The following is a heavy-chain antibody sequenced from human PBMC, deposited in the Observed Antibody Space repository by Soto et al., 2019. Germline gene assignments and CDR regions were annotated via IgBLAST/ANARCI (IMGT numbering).Heavy chain of an antibody. V-gene: IGHV4-30-2*01. CDR1: GGSIISGGYS. D-gene: IGHD2-15*01. CDR3: AREDSGAFFDF. J-gene: IGHJ4*02. CDR2: IYSGTT. Sequence: SETLSLTCAVSGGSIISGGYSWIWIRHPPGKGLEWIGYIYSGTTHYNPSLESRVTIAMDRSKNQVSLSLKSVTAADTAVYYCAREDSGAFFDFWGQGTLVTVPS.